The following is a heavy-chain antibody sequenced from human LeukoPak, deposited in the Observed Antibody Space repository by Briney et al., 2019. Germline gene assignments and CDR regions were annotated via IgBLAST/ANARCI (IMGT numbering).Heavy chain of an antibody. J-gene: IGHJ4*02. CDR3: AIDRDTSGYIFDY. D-gene: IGHD3-22*01. CDR2: IYSGGAT. V-gene: IGHV3-53*01. CDR1: GLTVSSNS. Sequence: PGGSLRLSCAPSGLTVSSNSMRWVRQAPGKGLEWVSVIYSGGATYYADSVKGRFTISRDNSKNTVYLQMNSLRDQDTAVYYCAIDRDTSGYIFDYWGRGTLVTVSS.